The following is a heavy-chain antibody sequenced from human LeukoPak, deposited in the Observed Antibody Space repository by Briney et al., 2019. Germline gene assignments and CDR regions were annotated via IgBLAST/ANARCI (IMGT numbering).Heavy chain of an antibody. D-gene: IGHD2-2*01. J-gene: IGHJ4*02. CDR3: AKDLYCSSTSCSLVLSY. V-gene: IGHV3-30*02. CDR2: IRYDGSNK. Sequence: GGSLRLSCAASGFTFSSYGMHWVRQAPGKGLEWVAFIRYDGSNKYYADSVKGRFTISRDNSRNTLYLQMNSLRAEDTAVYYCAKDLYCSSTSCSLVLSYWGQGTLVTVSS. CDR1: GFTFSSYG.